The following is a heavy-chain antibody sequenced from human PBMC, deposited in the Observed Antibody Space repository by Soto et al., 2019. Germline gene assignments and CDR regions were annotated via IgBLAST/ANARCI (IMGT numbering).Heavy chain of an antibody. CDR2: IWYDGSNK. Sequence: GESLKISCAASGFTFSSYGMHWVRQAPGKGLEWVAVIWYDGSNKYYADSVKGRFPTSRDNSKNRLYLQMNSLRAEDTAVYYCARDRESTDIVVVTATYYFDYWGQGTLVTVSS. J-gene: IGHJ4*02. CDR3: ARDRESTDIVVVTATYYFDY. V-gene: IGHV3-33*01. D-gene: IGHD2-21*02. CDR1: GFTFSSYG.